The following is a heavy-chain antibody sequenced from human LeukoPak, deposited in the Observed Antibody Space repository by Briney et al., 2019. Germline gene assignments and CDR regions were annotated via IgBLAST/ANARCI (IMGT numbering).Heavy chain of an antibody. Sequence: SETLSLTCAVYGGSFSGYYWSWIRQPPGKGLEWIGEINHSGSTNYNPSLKSRVTISVDTSKNQFSLKLSSVTAADTAVYCCARSVPLTVVVVPAAYNWFDPWGQGTLVTVSS. V-gene: IGHV4-34*01. CDR3: ARSVPLTVVVVPAAYNWFDP. CDR1: GGSFSGYY. D-gene: IGHD2-2*01. CDR2: INHSGST. J-gene: IGHJ5*02.